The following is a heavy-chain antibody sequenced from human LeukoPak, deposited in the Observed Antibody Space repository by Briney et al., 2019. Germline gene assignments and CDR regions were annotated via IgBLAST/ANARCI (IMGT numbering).Heavy chain of an antibody. V-gene: IGHV3-74*01. CDR3: AMGPYYYDSSGYYY. Sequence: PGGSLRLSCVASGFTFTSYWMHWVRQAPGKGLVWVSRINSDGSSTNYADSVKGRFTISRDNAKNTLYLQMNSLRAEDTAVYYCAMGPYYYDSSGYYYWGQGTLVTVSS. CDR1: GFTFTSYW. J-gene: IGHJ4*02. CDR2: INSDGSST. D-gene: IGHD3-22*01.